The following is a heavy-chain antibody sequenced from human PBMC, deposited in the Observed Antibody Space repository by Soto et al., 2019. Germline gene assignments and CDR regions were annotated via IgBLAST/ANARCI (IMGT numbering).Heavy chain of an antibody. D-gene: IGHD3-10*01. CDR3: AREMVRGVILQHNWFDP. V-gene: IGHV1-46*01. Sequence: QVQLVQSGAEVKKPGASVKVSCKASGYTFTSYYMHWVRQAPGQGLEWMGIINPSGGSTSYAQKFQGRVTMTRDTYTSTVYMELSRLRSEDKAVYYCAREMVRGVILQHNWFDPWGQGTLVTVSS. CDR2: INPSGGST. J-gene: IGHJ5*02. CDR1: GYTFTSYY.